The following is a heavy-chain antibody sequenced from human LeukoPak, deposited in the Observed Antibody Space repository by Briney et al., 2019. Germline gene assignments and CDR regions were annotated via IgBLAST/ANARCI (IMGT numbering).Heavy chain of an antibody. D-gene: IGHD1-1*01. Sequence: PSETLSLTCTISGGSISRSSYYWGWIRQPPGKGLEWIGSIYYSGSAYYNPSLKSRVTISIDTSKNQFSLKLSSVTAADTAVYYCARAPSGGYFDYWGQGTLVTVSS. CDR1: GGSISRSSYY. V-gene: IGHV4-39*07. CDR2: IYYSGSA. J-gene: IGHJ4*02. CDR3: ARAPSGGYFDY.